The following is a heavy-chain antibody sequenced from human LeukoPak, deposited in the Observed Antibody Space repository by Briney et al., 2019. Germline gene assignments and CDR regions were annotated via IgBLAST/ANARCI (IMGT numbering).Heavy chain of an antibody. V-gene: IGHV4-59*01. J-gene: IGHJ3*02. CDR1: GGSIIYYY. CDR2: NYYSGST. Sequence: SETLSLTCTVSGGSIIYYYWTWIRQPPGKGPEWIGYNYYSGSTNYNPSFKSRVTISVDSSKKQLSLRLSSVTDADTAVHDSARGLPQYSGGDDAFDIWGQGTMVSVSS. CDR3: ARGLPQYSGGDDAFDI. D-gene: IGHD6-19*01.